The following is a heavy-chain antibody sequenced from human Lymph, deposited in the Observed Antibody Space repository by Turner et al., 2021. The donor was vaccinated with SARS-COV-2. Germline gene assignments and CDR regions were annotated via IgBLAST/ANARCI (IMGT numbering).Heavy chain of an antibody. D-gene: IGHD3-22*01. V-gene: IGHV3-30*18. CDR1: AFTLRSYG. CDR2: ISYDGSNK. CDR3: AKEEMIEDWAMDV. J-gene: IGHJ6*02. Sequence: QVQLVESGGGVVQPGGSLSLSCAASAFTLRSYGMPWVRQAPCKGLEWVAVISYDGSNKYYADSVKGRFTISRDNSKNTLYLQMNSLRGEDTAVYYCAKEEMIEDWAMDVWGQGTTVIVSS.